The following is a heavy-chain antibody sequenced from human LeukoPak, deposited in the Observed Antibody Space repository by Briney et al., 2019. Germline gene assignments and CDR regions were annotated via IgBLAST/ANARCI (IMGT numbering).Heavy chain of an antibody. Sequence: PGGSLRLSCAASGFTFSGYWMSWVRQAPGKGLEWVTIISYDGSNKYYADSVKGRFTISRDNSKNTLYLQMNSLRTEDTAVYYCARGDKQLVFNRNKGGFDPWGQGTLVTVSS. CDR2: ISYDGSNK. CDR3: ARGDKQLVFNRNKGGFDP. V-gene: IGHV3-30*03. D-gene: IGHD6-13*01. CDR1: GFTFSGYW. J-gene: IGHJ5*02.